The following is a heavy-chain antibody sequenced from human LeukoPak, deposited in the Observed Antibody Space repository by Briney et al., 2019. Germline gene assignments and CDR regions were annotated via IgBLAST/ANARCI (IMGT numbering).Heavy chain of an antibody. D-gene: IGHD6-19*01. CDR3: ARDEWQWLYYYYYGMDV. J-gene: IGHJ6*02. CDR1: GFTFSNAW. Sequence: GGSLRLSCAASGFTFSNAWMSWVRQAPGKGLEWVGRIKSKTDGGTTDYAAPVKGRFTISRDDSKNTLYLQMNSLRAEDTAVYYCARDEWQWLYYYYYGMDVWGQGTTVTVSS. V-gene: IGHV3-15*01. CDR2: IKSKTDGGTT.